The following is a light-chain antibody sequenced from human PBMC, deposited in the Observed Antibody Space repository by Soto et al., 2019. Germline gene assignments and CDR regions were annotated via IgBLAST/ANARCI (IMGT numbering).Light chain of an antibody. CDR2: KAS. Sequence: DFTITHSPFTLSAAPKHRLTMXDRASQTISSWLAWYQQKPGKAPKLLIYKASTLKSGVPSRFSGSGSGTEFTLTISSLQPDDFATYYCQHYNSYSEAFGQGTKVDIK. J-gene: IGKJ1*01. CDR1: QTISSW. CDR3: QHYNSYSEA. V-gene: IGKV1-5*03.